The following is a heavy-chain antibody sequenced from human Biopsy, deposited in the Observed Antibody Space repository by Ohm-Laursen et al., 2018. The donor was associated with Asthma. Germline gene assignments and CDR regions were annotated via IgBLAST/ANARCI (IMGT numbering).Heavy chain of an antibody. D-gene: IGHD4-23*01. CDR3: ARLTGNFRIDY. V-gene: IGHV4-39*01. CDR1: GDSITSGGCC. J-gene: IGHJ4*02. CDR2: IHYSGST. Sequence: SDTLSLTCTVSGDSITSGGCCWNWIRQHPGKGLEWIGSIHYSGSTYFNPSLKSRVTIFVDTSKNQFSLKVDSVTAADTAVYYCARLTGNFRIDYWGQGTLVTVSS.